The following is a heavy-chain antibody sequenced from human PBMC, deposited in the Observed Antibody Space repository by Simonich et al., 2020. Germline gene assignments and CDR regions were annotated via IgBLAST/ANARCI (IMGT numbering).Heavy chain of an antibody. CDR3: ARLPDY. CDR1: GGSISSYY. Sequence: QVQLQESGPGLVKPSETLSLTCTVFGGSISSYYWSWIRQPPGKGLEWIGYIYYSGGTNYSPSLQSRVTISVDTSKNQFSLKLSSVTAADTAVYYCARLPDYWGQGTLVTVSS. CDR2: IYYSGGT. J-gene: IGHJ4*02. V-gene: IGHV4-59*08.